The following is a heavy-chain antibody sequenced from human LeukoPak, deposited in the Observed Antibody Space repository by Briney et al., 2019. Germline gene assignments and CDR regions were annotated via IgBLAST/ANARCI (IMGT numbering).Heavy chain of an antibody. CDR2: INHSGST. J-gene: IGHJ6*02. Sequence: SETLSLTCAVYGGSFSGYYWSWIRQPPGKGLEWIGEINHSGSTNYNPSLKSRVTISVDTSKNQFSLKLSSVTAADTAVYYCARDGAYYYDSSGYYPPTDYYGMDVWGQGTMVTVSS. V-gene: IGHV4-34*01. CDR1: GGSFSGYY. D-gene: IGHD3-22*01. CDR3: ARDGAYYYDSSGYYPPTDYYGMDV.